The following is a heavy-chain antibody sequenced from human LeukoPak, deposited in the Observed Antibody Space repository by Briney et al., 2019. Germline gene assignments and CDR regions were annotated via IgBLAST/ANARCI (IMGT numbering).Heavy chain of an antibody. V-gene: IGHV4-30-2*01. CDR1: GGSISSGGYS. J-gene: IGHJ2*01. Sequence: TPSETLSLTCAVSGGSISSGGYSWSWIRQPPGKGLEWIGYIYHSGSTYYNPSLKSRVTISVDRSKNQFSLKLSSVTAADTAVYYCARAYCGGDCYPPHWYFDLWGRGTLVTVSS. CDR2: IYHSGST. D-gene: IGHD2-21*02. CDR3: ARAYCGGDCYPPHWYFDL.